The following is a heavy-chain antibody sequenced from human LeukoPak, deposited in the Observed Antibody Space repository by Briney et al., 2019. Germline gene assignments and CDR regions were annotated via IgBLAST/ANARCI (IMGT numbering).Heavy chain of an antibody. Sequence: SETLSLTCAVYGESFSGFYWSWIRRPPGKGLEWIGEINHSGTTNYNPPLKSRVTISVDTSKNQFSLKLSSVTAADTAVYYCAREEAEMATISGGPSDDAFDIWGQGAMVTVSS. CDR2: INHSGTT. CDR1: GESFSGFY. CDR3: AREEAEMATISGGPSDDAFDI. D-gene: IGHD5-24*01. J-gene: IGHJ3*02. V-gene: IGHV4-34*01.